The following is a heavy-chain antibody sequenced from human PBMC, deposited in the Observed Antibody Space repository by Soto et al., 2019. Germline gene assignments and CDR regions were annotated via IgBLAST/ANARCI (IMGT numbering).Heavy chain of an antibody. V-gene: IGHV3-21*01. CDR1: GFTFSTSI. J-gene: IGHJ4*02. CDR2: ISSSSSYI. D-gene: IGHD3-9*01. Sequence: GGSLRLSCAASGFTFSTSIMNWVRQAPGKGLEWVSSISSSSSYIYYADSVKGRFTISRDNAKSSLYLQMNSLRAEDTAVYYCARRGDYDLLTDYSPYFSDYWGLGALVTVSS. CDR3: ARRGDYDLLTDYSPYFSDY.